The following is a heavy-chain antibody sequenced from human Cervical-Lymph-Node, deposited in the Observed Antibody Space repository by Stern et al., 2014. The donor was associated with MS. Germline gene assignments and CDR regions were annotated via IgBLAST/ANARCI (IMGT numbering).Heavy chain of an antibody. Sequence: QVQLQESGPGLVKPSQTLSLTCTVSGDSISSNDYYWTWIRQPPGKGLEWIGCIYYSGSTYYNPSLQGRVSISVDTSKNQFSLKLTSVTAADTAVYFCARDPFVLGASDYWGQGILVNVSS. D-gene: IGHD2-8*02. CDR3: ARDPFVLGASDY. J-gene: IGHJ4*02. CDR2: IYYSGST. V-gene: IGHV4-30-4*01. CDR1: GDSISSNDYY.